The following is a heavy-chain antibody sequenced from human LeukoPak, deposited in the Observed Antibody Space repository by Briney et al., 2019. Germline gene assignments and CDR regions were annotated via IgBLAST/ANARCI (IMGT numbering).Heavy chain of an antibody. V-gene: IGHV3-30-3*01. J-gene: IGHJ4*02. D-gene: IGHD3-22*01. Sequence: PGGSLRLSCAATGFTFSSYAMHWVRQTPGKGLQWVTLISFVGYNEYFADSVKGRFTVSRDNSKKTLYLQMNSLRPDDTAVYYCARGTIIDQWNFDYWGQGTPVTVSS. CDR3: ARGTIIDQWNFDY. CDR1: GFTFSSYA. CDR2: ISFVGYNE.